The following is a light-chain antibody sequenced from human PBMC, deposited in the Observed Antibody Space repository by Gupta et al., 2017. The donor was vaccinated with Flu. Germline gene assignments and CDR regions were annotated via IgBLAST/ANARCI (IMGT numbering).Light chain of an antibody. V-gene: IGLV1-44*01. CDR3: ATWDGSRNGVV. Sequence: SVLTQPPSASWTPRQRVTISCSGSSSNIGSNTVNWYQQLPGTAPKLLIYSNNRRSSGVPDRISGSKSGTSASLAISGLQAGEEADYYCATWDGSRNGVVFGGGTKLTVL. CDR1: SSNIGSNT. CDR2: SNN. J-gene: IGLJ2*01.